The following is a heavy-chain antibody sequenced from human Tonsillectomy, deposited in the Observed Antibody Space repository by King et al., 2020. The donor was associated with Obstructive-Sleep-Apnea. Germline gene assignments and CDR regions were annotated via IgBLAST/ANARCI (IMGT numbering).Heavy chain of an antibody. V-gene: IGHV3-7*01. CDR2: IKPDGSDK. J-gene: IGHJ4*02. CDR1: GFIFSGHY. CDR3: AKEEWYRFDF. D-gene: IGHD3-3*01. Sequence: VQLVESGGGLVQPGGSLRLSCVASGFIFSGHYMSWVRQAPGKGLEWVAKIKPDGSDKSYVDSVKGRFTISRDNAKNSLFLQINSLIGEDTAMYYCAKEEWYRFDFWGQGTLVTVSS.